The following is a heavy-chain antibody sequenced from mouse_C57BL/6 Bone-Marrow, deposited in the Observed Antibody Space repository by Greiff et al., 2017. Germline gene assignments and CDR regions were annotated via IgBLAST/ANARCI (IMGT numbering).Heavy chain of an antibody. Sequence: EVMLVESGEGLVKPGGSLKLSCAASGFTFSSYAMSWVRQTPEKRLEWVAYISSGGDYIYYADTVKGRFTISRDNARNTLYLQMSSLKSEDTAMYYCTRGAITTEYYFDYWGQGTTLTVSS. V-gene: IGHV5-9-1*02. D-gene: IGHD2-4*01. J-gene: IGHJ2*01. CDR1: GFTFSSYA. CDR3: TRGAITTEYYFDY. CDR2: ISSGGDYI.